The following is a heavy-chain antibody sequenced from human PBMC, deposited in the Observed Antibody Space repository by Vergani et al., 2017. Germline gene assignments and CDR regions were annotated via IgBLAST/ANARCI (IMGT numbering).Heavy chain of an antibody. CDR1: GFTFSSYS. CDR3: AKDRKRTYYYDSSGYPTSFDY. J-gene: IGHJ4*02. D-gene: IGHD3-22*01. CDR2: ISSSSSYI. V-gene: IGHV3-21*04. Sequence: EVQLVESGGGLVKPGGSLRLSCAASGFTFSSYSMNWVRQAPGKGLEWVSSISSSSSYIYYADSVKGRFTISRDNAKNSLYLQMNSLRAEDTAVYYCAKDRKRTYYYDSSGYPTSFDYWGQGTLVTVSS.